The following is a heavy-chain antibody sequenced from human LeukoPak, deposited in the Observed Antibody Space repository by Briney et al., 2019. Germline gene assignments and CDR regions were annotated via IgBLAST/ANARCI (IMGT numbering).Heavy chain of an antibody. CDR1: GFTFSSSG. J-gene: IGHJ4*02. CDR2: IWYDGSNE. Sequence: GSLRLSCAAPGFTFSSSGMYWVRQAPGRGLEWVALIWYDGSNEYYADSVKGRFTISRDNSKNTLYLQMNSLRAEDTAVYYCAKGSGRDAYPGDYWGQGTLVTVSS. V-gene: IGHV3-33*06. D-gene: IGHD5-24*01. CDR3: AKGSGRDAYPGDY.